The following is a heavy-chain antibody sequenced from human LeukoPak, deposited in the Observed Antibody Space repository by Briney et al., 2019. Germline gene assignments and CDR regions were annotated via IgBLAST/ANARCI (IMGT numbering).Heavy chain of an antibody. CDR1: GYTFTSYG. CDR3: ARVRYYDSSGFGY. CDR2: INPNSGGT. D-gene: IGHD3-22*01. V-gene: IGHV1-2*02. J-gene: IGHJ4*02. Sequence: ASVKVSCKASGYTFTSYGISWVRQAPGQGLELMGWINPNSGGTNYAQKFQGRVTMTRDTSISTAYMELSRLRSDDTAVYYCARVRYYDSSGFGYWGQGTLVTVSS.